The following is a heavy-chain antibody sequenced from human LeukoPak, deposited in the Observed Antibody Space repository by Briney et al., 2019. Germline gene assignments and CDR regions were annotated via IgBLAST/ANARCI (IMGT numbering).Heavy chain of an antibody. V-gene: IGHV3-21*01. CDR1: GFTLSSYS. D-gene: IGHD2-21*02. CDR2: ISSSSSYI. J-gene: IGHJ4*02. Sequence: GGSLRLSCAASGFTLSSYSMNWVRQAPGKGLEWVSSISSSSSYIYYADSVKGRFTISRDNAKNSLYLQMNSLRAEDTAVYYCAREPCGGDCSPYFDYWGQGTLVTVSS. CDR3: AREPCGGDCSPYFDY.